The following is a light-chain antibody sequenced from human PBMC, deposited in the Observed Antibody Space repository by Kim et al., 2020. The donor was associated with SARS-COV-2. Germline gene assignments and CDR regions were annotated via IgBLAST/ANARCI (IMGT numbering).Light chain of an antibody. V-gene: IGKV3-15*01. CDR3: PQYNDWYT. CDR2: GAS. CDR1: QSVGTN. Sequence: LSVSPGERVTLSCRASQSVGTNLAWYQQPPGQAPRLLIYGASTRATGIPARFSGSGSKTEFTLTISSLQSEDSAVYYCPQYNDWYTFGQGTQLEI. J-gene: IGKJ2*01.